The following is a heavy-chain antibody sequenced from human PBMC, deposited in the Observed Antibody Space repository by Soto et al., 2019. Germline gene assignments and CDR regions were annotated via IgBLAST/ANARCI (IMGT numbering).Heavy chain of an antibody. CDR3: ARSLSTIAARPDS. J-gene: IGHJ4*02. Sequence: ASVKVSCKTSGYAFTAYFMHWVRQAPGQGLEWMGWINPNTGGTYYAQKFQGRVTMTRDTSISTAFLDLRRLRSDDTAVYFCARSLSTIAARPDSWGQGTLVTVS. V-gene: IGHV1-2*02. D-gene: IGHD6-6*01. CDR2: INPNTGGT. CDR1: GYAFTAYF.